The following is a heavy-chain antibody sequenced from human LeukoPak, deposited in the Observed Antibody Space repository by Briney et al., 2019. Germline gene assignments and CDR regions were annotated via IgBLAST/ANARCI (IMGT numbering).Heavy chain of an antibody. Sequence: GGSLRLSCAASGFTLSSYSMNWVRQAPGKGLEWVSSISSTSSYIYYADSVKGRFTISRDNAKNSLYLQMNSLRAEDTAVYYCARFGVGYDSSGGIDYWGQGTLVTVSS. CDR1: GFTLSSYS. J-gene: IGHJ4*02. D-gene: IGHD3-22*01. V-gene: IGHV3-21*01. CDR3: ARFGVGYDSSGGIDY. CDR2: ISSTSSYI.